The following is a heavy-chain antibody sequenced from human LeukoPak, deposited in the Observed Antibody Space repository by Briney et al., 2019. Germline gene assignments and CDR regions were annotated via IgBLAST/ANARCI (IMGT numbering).Heavy chain of an antibody. V-gene: IGHV4-59*12. J-gene: IGHJ6*02. CDR3: ARDENGFSGMDV. CDR1: GGSISSYY. Sequence: TSETLSLTCTASGGSISSYYWSWIRQPPGKGLEWIGYIYYSGSTNYNPSLKSRVTISVDTSKNQFSLKLSSVTAADTAVYYCARDENGFSGMDVWGQGTTVTVSS. D-gene: IGHD2-8*01. CDR2: IYYSGST.